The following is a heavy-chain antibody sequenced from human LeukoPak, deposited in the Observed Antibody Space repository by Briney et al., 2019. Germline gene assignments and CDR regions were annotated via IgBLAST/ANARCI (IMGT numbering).Heavy chain of an antibody. J-gene: IGHJ3*02. V-gene: IGHV3-30-3*01. CDR1: GFTFSSYA. CDR2: ISYDGGNK. D-gene: IGHD1-26*01. CDR3: ARAPVGADPEGAFDI. Sequence: GGSLRLSCAASGFTFSSYAMHWVRQAPGKGLEWVAVISYDGGNKYYADSVKGRFTISRDNSKNTLYLQMNSLRAEDTAVYYCARAPVGADPEGAFDIWGQGTMVTVSS.